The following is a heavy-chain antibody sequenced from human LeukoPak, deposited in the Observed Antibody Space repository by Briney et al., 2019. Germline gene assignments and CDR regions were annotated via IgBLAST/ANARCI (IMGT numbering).Heavy chain of an antibody. Sequence: ASVKVSCKASGYTFTTFAMHWVRQAPGQRLEWVGWIDGGNGDTKYSQELQGRVTITRDTSATTAYMELSSLRSEDMAVYYCARRGGPGYFDNWGQGTLVTVSS. CDR2: IDGGNGDT. D-gene: IGHD3-16*01. CDR1: GYTFTTFA. V-gene: IGHV1-3*03. CDR3: ARRGGPGYFDN. J-gene: IGHJ4*02.